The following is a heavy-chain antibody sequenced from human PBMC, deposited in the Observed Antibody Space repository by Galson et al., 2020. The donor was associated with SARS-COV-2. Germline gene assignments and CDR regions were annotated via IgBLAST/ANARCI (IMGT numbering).Heavy chain of an antibody. J-gene: IGHJ1*01. CDR2: IYSGGAI. V-gene: IGHV3-53*01. D-gene: IGHD6-19*01. CDR1: GFTVSDNY. CDR3: ATNTGGHSSGGYIRSGYFQH. Sequence: GGSLRLSCAASGFTVSDNYVSWVRQAPGTGLEWISVIYSGGAIYYADSVKGRFTISRDNSKKTLYLQMNSLRVEDTAVYYCATNTGGHSSGGYIRSGYFQHWGQGTLVTVSS.